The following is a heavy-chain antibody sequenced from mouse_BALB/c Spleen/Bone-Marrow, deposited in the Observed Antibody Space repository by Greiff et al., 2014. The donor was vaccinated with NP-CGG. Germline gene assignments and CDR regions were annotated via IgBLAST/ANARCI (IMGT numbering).Heavy chain of an antibody. CDR2: IDPANGNT. Sequence: LQPSGAALLQPWASVPFSFPSSGFHLKDTYMHWVKQRPEQGLEWIGRIDPANGNTKYDPKFQGKATITTDTSSNTAYLQVSSLTSEDTAVYYCASATTATYYAMDYWGQGTSVTVSS. CDR1: GFHLKDTY. CDR3: ASATTATYYAMDY. V-gene: IGHV14-3*02. J-gene: IGHJ4*01. D-gene: IGHD1-2*01.